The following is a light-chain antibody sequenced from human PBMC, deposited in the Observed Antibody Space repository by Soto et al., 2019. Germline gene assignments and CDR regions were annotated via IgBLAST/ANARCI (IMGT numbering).Light chain of an antibody. CDR1: SSNIGTGYD. CDR2: GNT. J-gene: IGLJ1*01. Sequence: QLVLTQPPSVSGAPGQRVTISCTGSSSNIGTGYDVHWYQQLPGTAPKLLIYGNTNRPSGVPDRVSGSKSGTSASLAITGLQAEDEADYYCQSYDSSLSGYVFGTGTKLIVL. V-gene: IGLV1-40*01. CDR3: QSYDSSLSGYV.